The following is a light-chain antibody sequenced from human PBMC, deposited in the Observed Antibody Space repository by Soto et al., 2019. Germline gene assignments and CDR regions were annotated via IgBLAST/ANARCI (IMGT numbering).Light chain of an antibody. J-gene: IGKJ1*01. Sequence: EIVFTQSPGTLSFSPGEGATLSCRASQSINSFLAWYQQRRGQAPRLLIHGASNRATGIPDRFSGSGSGPDFTLTISRLEPEDFAVYYCQQYGGSPRTFGQGTKVDIK. CDR3: QQYGGSPRT. V-gene: IGKV3-20*01. CDR2: GAS. CDR1: QSINSF.